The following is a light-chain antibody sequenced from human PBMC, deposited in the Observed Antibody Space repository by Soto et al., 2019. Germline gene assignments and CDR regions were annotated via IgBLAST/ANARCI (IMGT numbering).Light chain of an antibody. CDR1: QSLVHRDGNTY. Sequence: DIVMTQTPLSSPVTLGQPASISCRSSQSLVHRDGNTYLSWLHQRPGQPPRLLIYQISNRVSGVXDXXSGSGAGTDFTLKISRVEAEDVGVYYCMQATQFPRTFGQGTKVEIK. V-gene: IGKV2-24*01. J-gene: IGKJ1*01. CDR3: MQATQFPRT. CDR2: QIS.